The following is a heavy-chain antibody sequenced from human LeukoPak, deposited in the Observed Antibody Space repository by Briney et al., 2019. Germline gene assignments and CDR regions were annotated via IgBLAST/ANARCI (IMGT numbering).Heavy chain of an antibody. V-gene: IGHV6-1*01. J-gene: IGHJ4*02. CDR3: ARGSGYYDTGSFSFVDN. CDR2: TYYRSQWFI. D-gene: IGHD3-22*01. CDR1: GDSVSSDSAA. Sequence: SQTLSLSCAISGDSVSSDSAAWNWIRQSPSRGLESLGRTYYRSQWFIDYAVSVKTRITIKADTSRNQSSLELNSVTPEDTGVYYCARGSGYYDTGSFSFVDNWGQGTLVTVSS.